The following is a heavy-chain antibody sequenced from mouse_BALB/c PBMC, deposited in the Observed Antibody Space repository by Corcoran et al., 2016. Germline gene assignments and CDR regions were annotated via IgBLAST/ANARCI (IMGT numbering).Heavy chain of an antibody. CDR2: ILPGSGST. CDR3: ARWLLRGRGAMDY. J-gene: IGHJ4*01. Sequence: QFQLQQFGAEQIKSGASVKISCKATGYTFSSYWIEWVKQRPGHGLKWIGEILPGSGSTNYNEKFKGKATFTADTSSNTAYMQLSSLTSEDSAVYYCARWLLRGRGAMDYWGQGTSVTVSS. V-gene: IGHV1-9*01. CDR1: GYTFSSYW. D-gene: IGHD2-3*01.